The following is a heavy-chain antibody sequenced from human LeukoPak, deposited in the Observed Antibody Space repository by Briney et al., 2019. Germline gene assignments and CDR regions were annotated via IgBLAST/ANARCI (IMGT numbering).Heavy chain of an antibody. CDR1: GGSISSYY. CDR2: IYYSGST. Sequence: PSETLSLTCTVSGGSISSYYWSWIRQPPGKGLEWIGYIYYSGSTNYNPSLKSRVTISVDTSKNQFSLKLSSVTAADTAVYYCTRGGGGSGTYYEYYFDYWGQGTLVTVSS. V-gene: IGHV4-59*08. D-gene: IGHD3-10*01. J-gene: IGHJ4*02. CDR3: TRGGGGSGTYYEYYFDY.